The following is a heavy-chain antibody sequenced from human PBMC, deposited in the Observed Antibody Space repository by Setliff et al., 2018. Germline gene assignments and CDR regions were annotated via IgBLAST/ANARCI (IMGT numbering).Heavy chain of an antibody. D-gene: IGHD2-21*01. CDR2: ISSSGSTI. Sequence: PGGSLRLSCAASGFSFSSYAMSWVRQAPGKGLEWVSSISSSGSTIYYADSVKGRFTISRDNAKNSLYLQMNSLRAEDTAVYYCARNIPWTQPIDYWGQGTLVTVSS. J-gene: IGHJ4*02. CDR3: ARNIPWTQPIDY. CDR1: GFSFSSYA. V-gene: IGHV3-48*03.